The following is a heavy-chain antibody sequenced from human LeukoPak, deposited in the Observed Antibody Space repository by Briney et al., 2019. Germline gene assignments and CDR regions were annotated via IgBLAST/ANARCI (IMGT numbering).Heavy chain of an antibody. CDR3: ARRSRSSGSGNIGGY. CDR1: GYTFTSYD. J-gene: IGHJ4*02. V-gene: IGHV1-8*01. Sequence: ASVKVSCKASGYTFTSYDINWVRQATGQGLEWMGWMNPNSGNTGYAQKFQGRVTMTRNTSIGTAYMELSSLRSEDTVVYYCARRSRSSGSGNIGGYWGQGTLVTVSS. CDR2: MNPNSGNT. D-gene: IGHD3-10*01.